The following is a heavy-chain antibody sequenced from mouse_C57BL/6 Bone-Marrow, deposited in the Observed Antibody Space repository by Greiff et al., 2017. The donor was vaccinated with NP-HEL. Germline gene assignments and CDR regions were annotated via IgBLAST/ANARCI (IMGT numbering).Heavy chain of an antibody. CDR2: ILPGSGCT. V-gene: IGHV1-9*01. Sequence: QVQLQQSGAELMKPGASVKLSCKATGYTFTGYWIEWVKQRPGHGLEWIGEILPGSGCTNYNEKFKGKATFTADTSSNTAYMQLSSLTTEDSAIYYCARWGWLLRYYAMDYWGQGTSVTVSS. CDR1: GYTFTGYW. CDR3: ARWGWLLRYYAMDY. J-gene: IGHJ4*01. D-gene: IGHD2-3*01.